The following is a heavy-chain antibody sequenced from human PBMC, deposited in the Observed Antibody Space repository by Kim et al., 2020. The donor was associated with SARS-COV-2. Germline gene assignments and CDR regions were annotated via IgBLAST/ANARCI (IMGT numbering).Heavy chain of an antibody. V-gene: IGHV3-7*01. Sequence: GGSLRLSCVASGLTFSTYWMSWVRQAPGKGLEWVANIKPDGGEKYYVDSVKGRFTISRDNAKNSLYLQMNSLRAEDTAVYYCARDGYYPKYYFDYWGQGTLVTVSS. J-gene: IGHJ4*02. CDR1: GLTFSTYW. D-gene: IGHD3-3*01. CDR2: IKPDGGEK. CDR3: ARDGYYPKYYFDY.